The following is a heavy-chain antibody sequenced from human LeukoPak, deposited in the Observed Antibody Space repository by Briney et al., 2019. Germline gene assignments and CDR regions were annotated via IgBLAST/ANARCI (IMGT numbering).Heavy chain of an antibody. CDR1: GASISSSY. D-gene: IGHD3-22*01. V-gene: IGHV4-4*07. Sequence: SETLSLTCTVSGASISSSYWTWIRQPAGKGLEWIGRIYTSGSTNYNPSLKSRVTISVDTSKNQFSLKLSSVTAADTAVYYCARAHYYYDGSGYYRSAFDIWGQGTMVTVSS. CDR2: IYTSGST. CDR3: ARAHYYYDGSGYYRSAFDI. J-gene: IGHJ3*02.